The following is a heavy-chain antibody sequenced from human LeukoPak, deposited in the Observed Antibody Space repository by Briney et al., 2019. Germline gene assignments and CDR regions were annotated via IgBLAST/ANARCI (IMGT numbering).Heavy chain of an antibody. J-gene: IGHJ4*02. CDR1: GFTFSNAW. CDR2: IKSKTDGGTT. CDR3: ARDPRGDYVGLDY. D-gene: IGHD4-17*01. Sequence: GGSLRLSCAASGFTFSNAWMNWVRQAPGKGLEWVGRIKSKTDGGTTDYAAPVKGRFTISRDDSKNTLYLQMNSLRAEDTAVYYCARDPRGDYVGLDYWGQGTLVTVSS. V-gene: IGHV3-15*07.